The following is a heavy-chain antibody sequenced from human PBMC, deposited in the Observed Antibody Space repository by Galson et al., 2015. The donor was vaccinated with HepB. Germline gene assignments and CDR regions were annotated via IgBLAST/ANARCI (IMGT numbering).Heavy chain of an antibody. D-gene: IGHD6-13*01. V-gene: IGHV3-15*01. Sequence: SLRLSCAASGFTFSNAWMSWVRQAPGKGLEWVGRIKSKTDGGTTDYAAPVKGRFTISRDNSKNTLYLQMNSLRAEDTAVYYCARDGYSSSWYVRYFDLWGRGTLVTVSA. J-gene: IGHJ2*01. CDR3: ARDGYSSSWYVRYFDL. CDR1: GFTFSNAW. CDR2: IKSKTDGGTT.